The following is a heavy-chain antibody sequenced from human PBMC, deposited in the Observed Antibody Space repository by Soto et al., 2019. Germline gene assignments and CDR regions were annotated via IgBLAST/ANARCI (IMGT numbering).Heavy chain of an antibody. CDR3: ARDLRITIFGVVTYYMDV. J-gene: IGHJ6*03. D-gene: IGHD3-3*01. CDR2: INAGNGNT. Sequence: QVQLVQSGAEVKKPGASVKVSCKASGYTFTSYAMHWVRQAPGQRLEWMGWINAGNGNTKYSQKFQGRVTITRETSASTAYMELSSLRSEDTAVYYCARDLRITIFGVVTYYMDVWGKGTTVTVSS. CDR1: GYTFTSYA. V-gene: IGHV1-3*01.